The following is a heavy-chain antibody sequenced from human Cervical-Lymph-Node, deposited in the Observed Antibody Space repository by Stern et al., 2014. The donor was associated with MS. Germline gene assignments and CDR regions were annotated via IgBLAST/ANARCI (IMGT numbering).Heavy chain of an antibody. Sequence: EVQLVESGAELIRPGESLKISCKGSGFKFSIYWIAWVRQMPGKGREWMGVIYPGDSETRYSPSFQGQVTMSADKSTSTAYLQWSSLNASDTAMYFCARQTTAWASDVWGQGTLVTVSS. CDR1: GFKFSIYW. D-gene: IGHD1-14*01. J-gene: IGHJ4*02. V-gene: IGHV5-51*01. CDR2: IYPGDSET. CDR3: ARQTTAWASDV.